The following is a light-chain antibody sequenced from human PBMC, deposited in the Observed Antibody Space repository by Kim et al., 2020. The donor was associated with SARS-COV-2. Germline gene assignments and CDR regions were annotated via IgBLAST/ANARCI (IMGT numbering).Light chain of an antibody. CDR3: QSADTSGTYVL. CDR2: KDT. V-gene: IGLV3-25*03. J-gene: IGLJ2*01. Sequence: SYELTQPPSVSLPPGQTARITCSGDALSKQFAYWYQLRPGQAPVLAIYKDTERPSGIPERFSGSTSGTTVTLTISGVQAEDEADYYCQSADTSGTYVLFGGGTQLTVL. CDR1: ALSKQF.